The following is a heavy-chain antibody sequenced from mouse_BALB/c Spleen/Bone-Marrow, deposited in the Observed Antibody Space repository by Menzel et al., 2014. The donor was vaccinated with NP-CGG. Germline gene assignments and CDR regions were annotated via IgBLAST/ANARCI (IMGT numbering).Heavy chain of an antibody. Sequence: QVQLQQSGPGLVALSQSLSITCTVSGFSLTSYGVHWVRQPPGKGLEWLGVIWAGGSTSYNSALMSRLSINQDNSKSQVFLKLNSLQTDDTATYYCAREGRGYYGSSGAAMDYWGQGTSVSVSA. CDR1: GFSLTSYG. CDR3: AREGRGYYGSSGAAMDY. J-gene: IGHJ4*01. CDR2: IWAGGST. D-gene: IGHD1-1*01. V-gene: IGHV2-9*02.